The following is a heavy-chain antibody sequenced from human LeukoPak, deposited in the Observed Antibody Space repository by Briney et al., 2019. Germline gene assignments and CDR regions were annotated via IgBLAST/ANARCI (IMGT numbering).Heavy chain of an antibody. J-gene: IGHJ3*02. D-gene: IGHD3-3*01. CDR3: AKAHYDFWSGDAFDI. Sequence: GGSLRLSCAASGFTYSSYGMHWVRQAPGKGLEWVAVIWYDGSNKYYADSVEGRFTISRDNSKNTLYLQMNSLRAEDTAVYYCAKAHYDFWSGDAFDIWGQGTMVTVSS. CDR1: GFTYSSYG. V-gene: IGHV3-33*06. CDR2: IWYDGSNK.